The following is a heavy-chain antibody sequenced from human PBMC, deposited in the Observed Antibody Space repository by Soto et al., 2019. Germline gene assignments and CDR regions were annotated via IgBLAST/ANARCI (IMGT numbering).Heavy chain of an antibody. CDR3: AKSISFGGVIAYTLDY. Sequence: EVQLLESGGGLVQPGGSLRLSCAASGFTFSSYAMTWVRQAPGKGLQWVSGISGPGGTTYYADSVKGRSTISRDNSKSTLYLQVNNLRAEDTAIYYCAKSISFGGVIAYTLDYWGQGALVTASS. CDR1: GFTFSSYA. CDR2: ISGPGGTT. V-gene: IGHV3-23*01. D-gene: IGHD3-16*01. J-gene: IGHJ4*02.